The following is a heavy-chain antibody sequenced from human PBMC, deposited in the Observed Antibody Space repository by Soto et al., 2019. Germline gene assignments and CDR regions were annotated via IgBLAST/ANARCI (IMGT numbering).Heavy chain of an antibody. Sequence: GGSLRLSCAASGFTFSSYTMHWVRHAPGKGLEWVAAISGDGINDYYAASVMGRFTISIDNSEIMLSLQMSSLTFEDTAVYHCARGSAAHYNSGTLVCWGQGTLVTVSS. V-gene: IGHV3-30-3*01. J-gene: IGHJ4*02. CDR3: ARGSAAHYNSGTLVC. CDR2: ISGDGIND. D-gene: IGHD3-10*01. CDR1: GFTFSSYT.